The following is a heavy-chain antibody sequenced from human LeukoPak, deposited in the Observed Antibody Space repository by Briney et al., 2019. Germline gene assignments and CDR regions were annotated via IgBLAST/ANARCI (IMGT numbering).Heavy chain of an antibody. CDR2: ISSSGSTI. J-gene: IGHJ4*02. Sequence: GGSLRLSCAASGFTFSDYYMSWIRQAPGKGLEWVSYISSSGSTIYYPDSVKGRFTISRDNAKNSLYLQMNSLRAEDTAVYYCARDGRNGSGWQYYFDYWGQGTLVTVSS. CDR3: ARDGRNGSGWQYYFDY. CDR1: GFTFSDYY. V-gene: IGHV3-11*04. D-gene: IGHD6-19*01.